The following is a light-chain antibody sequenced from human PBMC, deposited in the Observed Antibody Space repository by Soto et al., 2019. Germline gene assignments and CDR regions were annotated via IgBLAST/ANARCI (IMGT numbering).Light chain of an antibody. Sequence: QSVLTQPASVSGSPGQSITISCTGKSREFGGYNYVSWYQQHPGKAPKLMIYDVSNRPSGVSIRFSGSKSGNTASLTISGLQAEDEADYYCSSYTSSSTLEVFGTGTKVTVL. J-gene: IGLJ1*01. CDR3: SSYTSSSTLEV. CDR2: DVS. V-gene: IGLV2-14*01. CDR1: SREFGGYNY.